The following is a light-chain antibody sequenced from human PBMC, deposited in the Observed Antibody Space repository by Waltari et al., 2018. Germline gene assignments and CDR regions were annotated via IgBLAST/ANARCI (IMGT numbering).Light chain of an antibody. CDR2: EVS. CDR3: CSYAGTNTWV. J-gene: IGLJ2*01. Sequence: QSALTQPASVPAHPGQAITFSCNGTSSQIGDYNLVSWYQQHPAKAPKLLIFEVSKRPTGVSNRFSASKSGNTASMTISGLQAEDEATYHCCSYAGTNTWVFGGGTKVTVL. V-gene: IGLV2-23*02. CDR1: SSQIGDYNL.